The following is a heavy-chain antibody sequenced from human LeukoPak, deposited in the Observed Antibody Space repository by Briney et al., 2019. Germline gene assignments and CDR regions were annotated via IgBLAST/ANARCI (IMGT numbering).Heavy chain of an antibody. Sequence: SETLSLTCTVSDDSITIYYWSWIRQPPGKGLEWIGYIDHTGSTNYNPSLNSRVTISRDTSKNHFSLKLSSATAADTAVYFCARGRVSSSTWCSTYYYYFYMDVWGKGTTVTVSS. V-gene: IGHV4-59*01. J-gene: IGHJ6*03. CDR2: IDHTGST. CDR1: DDSITIYY. CDR3: ARGRVSSSTWCSTYYYYFYMDV. D-gene: IGHD6-13*01.